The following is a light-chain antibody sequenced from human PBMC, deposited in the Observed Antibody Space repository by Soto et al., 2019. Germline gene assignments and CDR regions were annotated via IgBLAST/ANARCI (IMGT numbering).Light chain of an antibody. CDR2: SNS. J-gene: IGLJ1*01. Sequence: QSVLTQPPSVSGAPGQRVTISCTGSSSNIGAGYDVHWYQQLPRTAPKLLIYSNSNRPSGVPDRFSGSKSGNTASLTISGLQAEDEADYYCSSYTSSSTLDVFGTGTKLTVL. CDR1: SSNIGAGYD. V-gene: IGLV1-40*01. CDR3: SSYTSSSTLDV.